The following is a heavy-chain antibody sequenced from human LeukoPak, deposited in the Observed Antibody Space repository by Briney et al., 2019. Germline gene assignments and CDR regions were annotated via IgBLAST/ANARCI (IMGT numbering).Heavy chain of an antibody. J-gene: IGHJ3*02. Sequence: GGSLRLSCAASGFAFSSYALSWVRQAPGEGLEWVSTISGSGGRTYYADSVKGRFTISRDNSKNTLYLQMNSLRAEDTAVYYCAKTVVGAPTDAFDIWGRGTMVTVYS. D-gene: IGHD2-15*01. CDR1: GFAFSSYA. CDR3: AKTVVGAPTDAFDI. CDR2: ISGSGGRT. V-gene: IGHV3-23*01.